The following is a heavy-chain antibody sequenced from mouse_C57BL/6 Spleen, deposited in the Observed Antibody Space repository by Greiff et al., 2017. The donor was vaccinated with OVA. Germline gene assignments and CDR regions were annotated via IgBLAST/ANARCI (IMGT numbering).Heavy chain of an antibody. CDR2: ISSGSSTI. CDR3: ANPDGYYPYSY. CDR1: GFTFSDYG. Sequence: EVQLQQSGGGLVKPGGSLKLSCAASGFTFSDYGMHWVRQAPEKGLEWVAYISSGSSTIYYADTVKGRFTISRDNAKNTLFLQMTSLRSEDTAMYYCANPDGYYPYSYWGQGTSVTVSS. D-gene: IGHD2-3*01. V-gene: IGHV5-17*01. J-gene: IGHJ4*01.